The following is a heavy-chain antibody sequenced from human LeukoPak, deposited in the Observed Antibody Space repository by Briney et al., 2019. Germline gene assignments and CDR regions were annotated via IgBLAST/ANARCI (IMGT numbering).Heavy chain of an antibody. J-gene: IGHJ4*02. CDR2: INWNGGSI. V-gene: IGHV3-20*04. CDR3: ARGRSTFDY. Sequence: GGSLRLSCAVSGFTIDDYGMSWVRQAPGKGLEWVSGINWNGGSIGYADSVKGRFTISRDNVKNSLYLQMNSLRAEDTALYYCARGRSTFDYWGQGTLVTVSS. CDR1: GFTIDDYG. D-gene: IGHD2-2*01.